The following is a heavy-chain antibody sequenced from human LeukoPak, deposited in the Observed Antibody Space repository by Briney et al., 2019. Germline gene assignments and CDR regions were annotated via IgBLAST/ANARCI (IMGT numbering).Heavy chain of an antibody. CDR3: ARVRSSSWYPLPYYMDV. Sequence: SVKVSCKASGGTFSSYAISWVQQAPGQGLEWMGEIIPIFGTANYAQKFQGRVTITTDESTSTAYMELSSLRSEDTAVYYCARVRSSSWYPLPYYMDVWGKGTTVTVSS. V-gene: IGHV1-69*05. D-gene: IGHD6-13*01. CDR2: IIPIFGTA. CDR1: GGTFSSYA. J-gene: IGHJ6*03.